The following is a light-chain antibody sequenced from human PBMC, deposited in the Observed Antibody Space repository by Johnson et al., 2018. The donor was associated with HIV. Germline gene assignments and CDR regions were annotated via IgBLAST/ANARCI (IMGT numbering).Light chain of an antibody. CDR2: DNN. J-gene: IGLJ1*01. CDR3: GTWDSSLSVYV. CDR1: SSNIGNNY. Sequence: QSVLTQPPSVSAAPGQKVTISCSGSSSNIGNNYVSWYQQLPGTAPKLLIYDNNKRPSGIPDRFSGSKSGTSATLVITGLQTGDEADYYCGTWDSSLSVYVFGTGTKVSVL. V-gene: IGLV1-51*01.